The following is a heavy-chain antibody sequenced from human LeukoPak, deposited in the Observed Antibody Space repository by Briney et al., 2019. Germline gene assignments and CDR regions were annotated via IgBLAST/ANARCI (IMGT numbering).Heavy chain of an antibody. D-gene: IGHD3-3*02. CDR3: ARAQHTIFGVVIDAFDI. CDR1: GFTFSSYS. J-gene: IGHJ3*02. Sequence: GGSLRLSCAASGFTFSSYSMNWVRQAPGKGLEWVSSISSSSSYIYYADSVKGRFTISRDNAKNSLYLQMNSLRAEDTAVYYCARAQHTIFGVVIDAFDIWGQGTMVTVSS. CDR2: ISSSSSYI. V-gene: IGHV3-21*01.